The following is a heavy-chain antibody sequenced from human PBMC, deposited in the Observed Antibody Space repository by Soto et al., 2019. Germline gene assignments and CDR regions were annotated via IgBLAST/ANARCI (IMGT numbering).Heavy chain of an antibody. Sequence: QVQLVQSGSELKKPGASVKVSCKASGYTFTSYAMNWVRQAPGQGLEWMGWINTNTGNPTYAQGFTGRFVFSLDTSVSTAYLQICSLKAEDTAVYYCAKGGSSSWYWSYSGSYWGEPGWFDPWGQGTLVTVSS. J-gene: IGHJ5*02. CDR3: AKGGSSSWYWSYSGSYWGEPGWFDP. D-gene: IGHD1-26*01. CDR1: GYTFTSYA. V-gene: IGHV7-4-1*01. CDR2: INTNTGNP.